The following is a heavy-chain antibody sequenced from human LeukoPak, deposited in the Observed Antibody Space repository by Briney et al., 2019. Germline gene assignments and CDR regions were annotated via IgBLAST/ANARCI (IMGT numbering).Heavy chain of an antibody. D-gene: IGHD6-19*01. CDR3: VGGSGWLPDF. Sequence: PGGSLRLSCAASGFTFSSFNMHWVRQAPGKGLEWVAIISYDGSNKYYADSVKGRFTISRDNTKNSLYLQMNSLRAEDTAVYYCVGGSGWLPDFWGQGVLVTVSS. J-gene: IGHJ4*02. CDR2: ISYDGSNK. V-gene: IGHV3-30*03. CDR1: GFTFSSFN.